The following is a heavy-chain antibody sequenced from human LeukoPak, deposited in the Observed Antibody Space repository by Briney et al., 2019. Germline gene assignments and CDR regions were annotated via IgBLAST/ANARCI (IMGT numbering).Heavy chain of an antibody. J-gene: IGHJ4*02. CDR1: GGSFSGYY. D-gene: IGHD4-23*01. CDR3: ARESMTTVVTGFDY. Sequence: NSSETLSLTCAVYGGSFSGYYWSWLRQPPGKGLEWIGEINHSGSTNYNPSLKSRVTISVDTSKNQFSLELSSVTAADTAVYYCARESMTTVVTGFDYWGQGTLVTVSS. CDR2: INHSGST. V-gene: IGHV4-34*01.